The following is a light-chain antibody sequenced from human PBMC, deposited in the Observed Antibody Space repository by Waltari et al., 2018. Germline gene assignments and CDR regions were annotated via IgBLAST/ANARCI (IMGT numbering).Light chain of an antibody. Sequence: QSALTQPASVSGSPGQSITISCTGTSSDVGGYNDVSWYPQHPGKAPKLMIFDVSKRTSGVSYRFSGFKSGNTASLAISGLQAEGEADYYCSSYTSSITWVFGGGTKLTVL. CDR3: SSYTSSITWV. J-gene: IGLJ3*02. CDR1: SSDVGGYND. CDR2: DVS. V-gene: IGLV2-14*03.